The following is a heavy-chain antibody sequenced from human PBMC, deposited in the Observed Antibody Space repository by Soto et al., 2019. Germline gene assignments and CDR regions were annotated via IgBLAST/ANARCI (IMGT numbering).Heavy chain of an antibody. D-gene: IGHD5-12*01. J-gene: IGHJ4*02. V-gene: IGHV3-33*01. CDR1: GFTFSSYG. CDR3: ATEGGIGKRWLHQIFDY. CDR2: IWYDGSNK. Sequence: PGGSLRLSCAASGFTFSSYGMHWVRQAPGKGLEWVAVIWYDGSNKYYADSVKGRFTISRDNSKNTLYLQMNSLRAEDTAVYYCATEGGIGKRWLHQIFDYWGQGNLVTVSS.